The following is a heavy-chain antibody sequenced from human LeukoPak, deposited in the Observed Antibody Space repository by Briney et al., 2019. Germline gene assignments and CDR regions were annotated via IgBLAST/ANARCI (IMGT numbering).Heavy chain of an antibody. CDR3: AKDLGHYYDSSGLDY. CDR1: GFSFSSYW. Sequence: GGSLRLSCEGSGFSFSSYWMTWVRQAPGKGLEWVSAISGSGGSTYYADSVKGRFTISRDNSKNTLYLQMNSLRAEDTAVYYCAKDLGHYYDSSGLDYWGQGTLVTVSS. D-gene: IGHD3-22*01. J-gene: IGHJ4*02. CDR2: ISGSGGST. V-gene: IGHV3-23*01.